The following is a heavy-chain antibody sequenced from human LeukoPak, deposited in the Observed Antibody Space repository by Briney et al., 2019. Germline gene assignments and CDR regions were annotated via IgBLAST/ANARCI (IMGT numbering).Heavy chain of an antibody. CDR3: ARDMGCSSTSCYCYYYMDV. D-gene: IGHD2-2*01. V-gene: IGHV3-7*01. Sequence: GGSLRLSCAASGFTFSSYWMSWVRQAPGKGLEWVANIKQDGSEKYYVDSVKGRFTISRDNAKDSLYLQMNSLRAEDTAVYYCARDMGCSSTSCYCYYYMDVWGKGTTVTVSS. CDR2: IKQDGSEK. CDR1: GFTFSSYW. J-gene: IGHJ6*03.